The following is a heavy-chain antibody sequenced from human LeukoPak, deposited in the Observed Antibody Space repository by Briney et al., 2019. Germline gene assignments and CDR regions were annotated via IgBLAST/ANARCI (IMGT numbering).Heavy chain of an antibody. Sequence: SETLSLTCTVSGGSVSSYYWSWIRQPPGKGLEWIAYIYYSGSTNYSPSLKSRVTISVDTSKSQFSLKLSSVTAADTAVYYCARHPSDRIVGATIFDFWGQGTLVTVSS. V-gene: IGHV4-59*08. D-gene: IGHD1-26*01. CDR3: ARHPSDRIVGATIFDF. CDR1: GGSVSSYY. CDR2: IYYSGST. J-gene: IGHJ4*02.